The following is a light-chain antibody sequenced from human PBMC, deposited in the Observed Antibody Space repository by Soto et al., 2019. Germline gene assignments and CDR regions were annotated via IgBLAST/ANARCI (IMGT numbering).Light chain of an antibody. CDR1: QSLFDSDDGTPC. J-gene: IGKJ4*01. CDR3: MQRKEFPLP. V-gene: IGKV2-40*01. CDR2: TLS. Sequence: DMVMTQTPLSLPVTPGAPASISCRSSQSLFDSDDGTPCLDWYLQKPGKSPQLLIDTLSYRASGVPDRFSGSGSGTDGTLKISRVEAEEVGVYYFMQRKEFPLPFGGGPKVDLK.